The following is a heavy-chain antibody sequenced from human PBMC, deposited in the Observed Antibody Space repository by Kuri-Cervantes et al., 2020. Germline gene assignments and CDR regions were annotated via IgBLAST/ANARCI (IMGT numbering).Heavy chain of an antibody. CDR3: ARHRDSTIWYYYYMDV. V-gene: IGHV3-48*03. CDR2: ISSSGSTI. J-gene: IGHJ6*03. CDR1: GFTFSSYE. Sequence: LSLTCAASGFTFSSYEMNWVRQAPGKGLEWVSYISSSGSTIYYADSVKGRFTISRDNSKNTLYLQMNSLRAEDTAIYYCARHRDSTIWYYYYMDVWGKGTTVTVPS. D-gene: IGHD2/OR15-2a*01.